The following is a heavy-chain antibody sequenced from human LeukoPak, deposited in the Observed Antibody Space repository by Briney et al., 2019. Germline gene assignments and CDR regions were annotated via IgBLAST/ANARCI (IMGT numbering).Heavy chain of an antibody. CDR3: ARDPTRSGLDY. V-gene: IGHV4-59*01. CDR2: IYYSVST. D-gene: IGHD4-11*01. Sequence: SETLSLTCTVSGGSISSYYWSWIRQPPGKGLEWIGYIYYSVSTNYNPSLKSRVTISVDTSKNQFSLKLSSVTAADTAVYYCARDPTRSGLDYWGQGTLVTVSS. CDR1: GGSISSYY. J-gene: IGHJ4*02.